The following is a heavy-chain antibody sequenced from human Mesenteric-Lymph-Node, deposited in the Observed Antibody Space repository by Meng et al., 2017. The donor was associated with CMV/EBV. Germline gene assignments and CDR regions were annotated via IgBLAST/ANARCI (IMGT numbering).Heavy chain of an antibody. D-gene: IGHD3-10*01. CDR2: VFHNGHT. Sequence: CTVSGGSISSSNWWSWVRQPPGKGLEWIGEVFHNGHTIYNPSLENRVTISVDEPKNQFSLRLTSVTAADTAVYYCAREIDSGSSQGLWGQGTLVTVSS. CDR3: AREIDSGSSQGL. CDR1: GGSISSSNW. J-gene: IGHJ4*02. V-gene: IGHV4-4*02.